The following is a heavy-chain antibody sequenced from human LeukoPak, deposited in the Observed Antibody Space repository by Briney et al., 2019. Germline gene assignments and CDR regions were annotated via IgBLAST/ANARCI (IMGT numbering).Heavy chain of an antibody. Sequence: SGPTLVKPTQTLPLTCTFSGFPLSTSGVGVGWIRNPQGKPLECFDLFYWDVDKRYSPSLKRSLTITKTPSKNRVSLTMTNMDLVDTATYYCAHRLDYYGSGSYYNWFDPWGQGTLVTVSS. CDR2: FYWDVDK. D-gene: IGHD3-10*01. CDR1: GFPLSTSGVG. CDR3: AHRLDYYGSGSYYNWFDP. V-gene: IGHV2-5*02. J-gene: IGHJ5*02.